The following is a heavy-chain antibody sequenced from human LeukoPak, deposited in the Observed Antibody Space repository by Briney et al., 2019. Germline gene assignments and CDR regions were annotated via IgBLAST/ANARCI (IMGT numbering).Heavy chain of an antibody. V-gene: IGHV4-34*01. CDR3: AREANYYYGSGSYHFDY. D-gene: IGHD3-10*01. CDR2: INHSGST. Sequence: PSETLSLTCAVYGGSFRGYYWSWIRQPPGKGLEWIGEINHSGSTNYNPSLKSRVTISVDTSKNQFSLKLSSVTAADTAVYYCAREANYYYGSGSYHFDYWGQGTLVTVSS. J-gene: IGHJ4*02. CDR1: GGSFRGYY.